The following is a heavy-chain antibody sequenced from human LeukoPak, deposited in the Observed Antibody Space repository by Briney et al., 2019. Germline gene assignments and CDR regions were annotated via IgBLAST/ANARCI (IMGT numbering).Heavy chain of an antibody. CDR1: GFTVSRNH. J-gene: IGHJ4*02. Sequence: GGSLRLSCAVSGFTVSRNHMSWVRQAPGKGLVRVSLIYSGGSTYYADSVKGRFTISRDNSKNTLYLQMNSLRAEDTAVYYCARGPDSGSHFDYWGQGTLVTVSS. CDR3: ARGPDSGSHFDY. CDR2: IYSGGST. D-gene: IGHD1-26*01. V-gene: IGHV3-53*01.